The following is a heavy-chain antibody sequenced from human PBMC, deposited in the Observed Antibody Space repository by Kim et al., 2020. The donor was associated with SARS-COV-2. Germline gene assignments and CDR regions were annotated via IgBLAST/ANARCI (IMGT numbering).Heavy chain of an antibody. CDR1: GGSISSYY. V-gene: IGHV4-59*08. CDR3: ARHLAAQENYFDY. D-gene: IGHD6-13*01. Sequence: SETLSLTCTVSGGSISSYYWSWIRQPPGKGLEWIGYIYYSWSTNYNPSLKSRVTISVDTSKNQFSLKLSSVTAADTAVYYCARHLAAQENYFDYWGQGTLVTVSS. CDR2: IYYSWST. J-gene: IGHJ4*02.